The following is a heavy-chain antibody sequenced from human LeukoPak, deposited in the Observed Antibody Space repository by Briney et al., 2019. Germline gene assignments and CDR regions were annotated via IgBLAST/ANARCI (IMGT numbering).Heavy chain of an antibody. J-gene: IGHJ6*02. CDR2: IKQDGSET. CDR1: GFTFSNYW. CDR3: ARDPYSSSWSYGMDV. D-gene: IGHD6-13*01. V-gene: IGHV3-7*05. Sequence: GGSLRLSCAASGFTFSNYWMSWVRQTPEKGLEWVANIKQDGSETVYVDSVKGRFTISRDNAQSSLYLQMYSLRAEDTAVYFCARDPYSSSWSYGMDVWGQGTAVTVS.